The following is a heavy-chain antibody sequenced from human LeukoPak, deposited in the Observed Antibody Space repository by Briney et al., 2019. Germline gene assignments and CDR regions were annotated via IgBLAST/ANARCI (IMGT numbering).Heavy chain of an antibody. D-gene: IGHD3-3*01. V-gene: IGHV1-18*01. J-gene: IGHJ5*02. CDR2: ISAYNGNT. Sequence: ASVKVSCKASGYTFTSYGISWVRQAPGQGLEWMGWISAYNGNTNYAQKLQGRVTMTTDTSTSTAYMGLRSLRSDDTAVYYCAGFWLMRGWFDPWGQGTLVTVSS. CDR3: AGFWLMRGWFDP. CDR1: GYTFTSYG.